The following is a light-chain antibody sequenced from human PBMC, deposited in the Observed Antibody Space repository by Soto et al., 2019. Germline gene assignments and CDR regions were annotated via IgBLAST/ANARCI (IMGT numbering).Light chain of an antibody. J-gene: IGKJ1*01. Sequence: TLSLSPGERATLSCRASQSVSSSYLAWYQQKPGQAPRLLIYSASSRATGIPDRFSGSGSGTDFTLTISRLEPEDFVVYYCQQYGSSPPWTFGQGTKVDIK. CDR2: SAS. CDR1: QSVSSSY. V-gene: IGKV3-20*01. CDR3: QQYGSSPPWT.